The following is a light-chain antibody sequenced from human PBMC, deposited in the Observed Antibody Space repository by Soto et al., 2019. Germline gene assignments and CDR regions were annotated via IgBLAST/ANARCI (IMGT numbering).Light chain of an antibody. CDR1: QSVLYSSNNKNY. CDR3: QQYASTHPT. Sequence: DIVMTQSPDSLAVSLGERATINCKSSQSVLYSSNNKNYLAWYQQRPGQPPKLLIYWASTRESGVPDRFSGSGSGTDFTLTITSLQAEDVAVYYCQQYASTHPTFGQGTKLAIK. V-gene: IGKV4-1*01. J-gene: IGKJ2*01. CDR2: WAS.